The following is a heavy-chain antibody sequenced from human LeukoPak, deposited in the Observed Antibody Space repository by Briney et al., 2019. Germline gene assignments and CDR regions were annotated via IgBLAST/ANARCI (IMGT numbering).Heavy chain of an antibody. D-gene: IGHD1-26*01. CDR3: ARGRGGSW. V-gene: IGHV3-33*01. CDR2: IWYDGNTK. CDR1: GFTFSSNG. J-gene: IGHJ4*02. Sequence: AGRSLRLSCAASGFTFSSNGMHWVRQAPGKGLEWVAVIWYDGNTKYYAGSVKGRFTISRDNSKSTLYLQMNSLRVEDTAVYYCARGRGGSWWGQGTLVTVSS.